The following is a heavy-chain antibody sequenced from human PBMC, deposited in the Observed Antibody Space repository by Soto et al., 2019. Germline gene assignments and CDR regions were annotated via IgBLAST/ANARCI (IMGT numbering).Heavy chain of an antibody. CDR1: GGSVSNDNYY. D-gene: IGHD4-17*01. J-gene: IGHJ4*02. Sequence: QVQLQESGPGLVKPSETLSLTCSVSGGSVSNDNYYWSWIRQPPGKGLEWIGYIFYSGSTNYNPSLRXXVXMXXDTSKNQFSLKLRSVTAADTAVYYCARGPTVTSDYWGQGTVVTVSP. V-gene: IGHV4-61*01. CDR2: IFYSGST. CDR3: ARGPTVTSDY.